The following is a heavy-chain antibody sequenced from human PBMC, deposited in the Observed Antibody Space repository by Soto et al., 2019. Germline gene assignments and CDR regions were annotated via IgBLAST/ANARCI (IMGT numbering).Heavy chain of an antibody. V-gene: IGHV1-8*01. CDR2: MNPKSGGA. CDR1: GYTFTDYD. CDR3: ARSSRVRLRYFDL. D-gene: IGHD2-2*01. Sequence: SVKGSFKASGYTFTDYDINWVRQATGQGLECMGWMNPKSGGAGYAQKFQGRVTLTRITSISTAYMELSSVTSDVTAVSYCARSSRVRLRYFDLWGRGTVVTVSS. J-gene: IGHJ2*01.